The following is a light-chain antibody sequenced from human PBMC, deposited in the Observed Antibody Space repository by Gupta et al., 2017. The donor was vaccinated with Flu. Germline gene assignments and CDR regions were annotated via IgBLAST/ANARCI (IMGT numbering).Light chain of an antibody. Sequence: ETVLTQSPLTLSVSPGERATLSCSARHNVRSNDLAWYQQKPGQAPRLLIFGASSRATGVPDRFRGSGSGTEFTLTISRVEPEDFAVYYCQQDGSTPWTFGRGTKVDVK. CDR3: QQDGSTPWT. J-gene: IGKJ1*01. CDR1: HNVRSND. V-gene: IGKV3-20*01. CDR2: GAS.